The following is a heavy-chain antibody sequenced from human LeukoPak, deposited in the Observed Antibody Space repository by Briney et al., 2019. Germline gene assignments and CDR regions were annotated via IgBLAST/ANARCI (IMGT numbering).Heavy chain of an antibody. CDR2: IYYSGNT. Sequence: SETLSLTCTVSGGSISSSSYYWGWIRQPPGKGLEWIGSIYYSGNTYSNPSLKSRVTISVDTSKTLFSLKLSSVTAADTAMYYCARQYYYYVWGSYRDLYYFDYWGQGTLVTVSS. CDR1: GGSISSSSYY. CDR3: ARQYYYYVWGSYRDLYYFDY. J-gene: IGHJ4*02. V-gene: IGHV4-39*01. D-gene: IGHD3-16*02.